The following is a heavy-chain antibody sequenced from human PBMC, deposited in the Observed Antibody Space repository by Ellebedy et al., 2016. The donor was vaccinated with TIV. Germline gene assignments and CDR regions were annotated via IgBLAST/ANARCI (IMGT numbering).Heavy chain of an antibody. Sequence: GESLKISXAASGFTFSSYGMHWVRQAPGKGLEWVAVIWYDGSNKYYADSVKGRFTISRDNSKNTLYLQMSSLRAEDTAVYYCARDPPGAEVGWGQGTLVTVSS. V-gene: IGHV3-33*01. CDR1: GFTFSSYG. J-gene: IGHJ4*02. CDR2: IWYDGSNK. CDR3: ARDPPGAEVG. D-gene: IGHD7-27*01.